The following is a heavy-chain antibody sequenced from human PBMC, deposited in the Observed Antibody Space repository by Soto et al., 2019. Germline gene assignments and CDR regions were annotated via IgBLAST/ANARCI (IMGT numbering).Heavy chain of an antibody. CDR3: ARGRGYSYATFDY. CDR2: IYSGGST. CDR1: GFTVSSNY. J-gene: IGHJ4*02. D-gene: IGHD5-18*01. V-gene: IGHV3-66*01. Sequence: EVQLVESGGGLVQPGGSLRLSCAASGFTVSSNYMSWVRQAPGKGLEWVSVIYSGGSTYYADSVKGRFTISRDNSKTTLYLQMNSLRAEDTAVYYCARGRGYSYATFDYWGQGTLVTVSS.